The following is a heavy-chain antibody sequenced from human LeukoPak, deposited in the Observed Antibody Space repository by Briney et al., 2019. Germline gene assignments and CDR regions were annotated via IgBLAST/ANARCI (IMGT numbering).Heavy chain of an antibody. CDR1: GITFSSYG. CDR2: ISSTGGTT. Sequence: GGSLRLSCAASGITFSSYGMSWVRQAAGKGLEWDSSISSTGGTTYYADSVKGRFTISRDNSKNTLYLQMNSLRAEDTAVYFCAKAQRLLLEGPDYWGQGTLVTVSS. D-gene: IGHD6-25*01. J-gene: IGHJ4*02. CDR3: AKAQRLLLEGPDY. V-gene: IGHV3-23*01.